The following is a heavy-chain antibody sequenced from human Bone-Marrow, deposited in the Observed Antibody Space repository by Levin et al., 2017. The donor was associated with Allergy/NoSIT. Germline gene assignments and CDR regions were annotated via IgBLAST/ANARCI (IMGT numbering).Heavy chain of an antibody. CDR2: IIPIFGTA. D-gene: IGHD4-23*01. CDR1: GGTFSSYA. V-gene: IGHV1-69*01. Sequence: PGGSLRLSCKASGGTFSSYAISWVRQAPGQGLEWMGGIIPIFGTANYAQKFQGRVTITADESTSTAYMELSSLRSEDTAVYFCSSFFYGGNSPFDYWGQGTLVTVSS. J-gene: IGHJ4*02. CDR3: SSFFYGGNSPFDY.